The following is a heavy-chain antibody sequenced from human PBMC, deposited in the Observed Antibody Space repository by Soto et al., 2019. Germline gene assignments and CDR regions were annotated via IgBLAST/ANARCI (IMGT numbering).Heavy chain of an antibody. V-gene: IGHV4-59*01. CDR2: IYYSGST. Sequence: NPSETLSLTCTVSGGSISSYYWSWIRQPPGKGLEWIGYIYYSGSTNYNPSLKSRVTISVDTSKNQFSLKLSSVTAADTAVYYCARDGRVTMVRGVTKQEDYYYGMDVWGQGTTVTVSS. CDR3: ARDGRVTMVRGVTKQEDYYYGMDV. J-gene: IGHJ6*02. D-gene: IGHD3-10*01. CDR1: GGSISSYY.